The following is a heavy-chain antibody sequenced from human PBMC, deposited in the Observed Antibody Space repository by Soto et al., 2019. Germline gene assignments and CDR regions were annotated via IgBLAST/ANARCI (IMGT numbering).Heavy chain of an antibody. Sequence: EVQLVESGGGLVQPGGSLRLSCAASGFTFSSYWMSWVRQAPGKGLEWVANIKQDGSETYCVDSVRGRFTISRDNAKNSLDLQMNSLGAEDTAVYYCAILRGGPYYSYWGQGTLVTVSS. CDR2: IKQDGSET. J-gene: IGHJ4*02. CDR1: GFTFSSYW. V-gene: IGHV3-7*01. D-gene: IGHD1-26*01. CDR3: AILRGGPYYSY.